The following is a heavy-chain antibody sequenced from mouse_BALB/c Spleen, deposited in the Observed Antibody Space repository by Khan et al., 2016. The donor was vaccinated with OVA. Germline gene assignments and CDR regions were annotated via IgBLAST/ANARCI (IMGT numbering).Heavy chain of an antibody. Sequence: EVELVESGPGLVKPSQSLSLTCTVTGYSITSDYAWNWIRQFPGNKLECMGYISSTGSTSYNPSLKSRISITRDTSKNQFFLQLKSVTTEDTATYYCARSLYYSYGYALDCWGRGTSVTVSA. J-gene: IGHJ4*01. CDR2: ISSTGST. V-gene: IGHV3-2*02. D-gene: IGHD2-14*01. CDR1: GYSITSDYA. CDR3: ARSLYYSYGYALDC.